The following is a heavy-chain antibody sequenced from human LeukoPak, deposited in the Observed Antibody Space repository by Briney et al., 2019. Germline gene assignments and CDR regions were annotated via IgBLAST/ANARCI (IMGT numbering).Heavy chain of an antibody. CDR3: ARGRRRLAAAGATPPAPYDY. CDR1: GFTFSRYW. CDR2: ISSSSSYI. D-gene: IGHD6-13*01. J-gene: IGHJ4*02. V-gene: IGHV3-21*01. Sequence: GGSLRLSCAASGFTFSRYWMSWVRQAPGKGLEWVSSISSSSSYIYYADAVKGRFAISRDNAKNSLYLQMNSLRADDTAVYYCARGRRRLAAAGATPPAPYDYWGQGTLVTVSS.